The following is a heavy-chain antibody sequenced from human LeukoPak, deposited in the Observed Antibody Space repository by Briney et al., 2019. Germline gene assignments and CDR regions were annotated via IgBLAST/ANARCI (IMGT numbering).Heavy chain of an antibody. CDR2: INPNGGDT. V-gene: IGHV1-2*06. Sequence: GASVKVSCKAAGYNFPAYFMHWVRQAPGQGLEWMGRINPNGGDTNYAQKFQGRVTMASDTSISTAYMELNSLMSDDTAVYYCVRVGFTTSWSSFDYWGQGTLVTVSS. D-gene: IGHD2-2*01. CDR3: VRVGFTTSWSSFDY. CDR1: GYNFPAYF. J-gene: IGHJ4*02.